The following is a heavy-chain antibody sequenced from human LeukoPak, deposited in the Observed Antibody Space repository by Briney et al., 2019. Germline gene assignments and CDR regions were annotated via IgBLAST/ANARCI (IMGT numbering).Heavy chain of an antibody. CDR2: IYTSGST. V-gene: IGHV4-61*02. Sequence: SQTLSLTCTVSGGSISSGSYYWSWIRQPAGKGLEWIGRIYTSGSTNYNPSLKSRVTIPVDTSKNQFSLKLSSVTAADTAVYYCAREDGVADIWGQGTMVTVSS. CDR3: AREDGVADI. J-gene: IGHJ3*02. D-gene: IGHD2-15*01. CDR1: GGSISSGSYY.